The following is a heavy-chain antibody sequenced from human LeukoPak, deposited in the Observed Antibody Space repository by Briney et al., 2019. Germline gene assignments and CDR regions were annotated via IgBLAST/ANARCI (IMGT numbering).Heavy chain of an antibody. V-gene: IGHV4-4*07. CDR3: ARAATIEQQLAGDAFDI. D-gene: IGHD6-13*01. CDR1: GGSISSYY. Sequence: PSETLSLTCTVSGGSISSYYWSWIRQPAGKGLEWIGRIYTSGSTNYNPSLKSRVTMSVDTSKNQFSLKLSSVTAADTAVYYCARAATIEQQLAGDAFDIWGQGTMVTVSS. CDR2: IYTSGST. J-gene: IGHJ3*02.